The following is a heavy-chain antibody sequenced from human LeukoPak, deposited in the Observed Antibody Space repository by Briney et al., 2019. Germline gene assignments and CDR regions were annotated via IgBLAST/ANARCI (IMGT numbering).Heavy chain of an antibody. CDR2: ISADSGNT. CDR3: ARVGYSSSWYDDY. J-gene: IGHJ4*02. D-gene: IGHD6-13*01. Sequence: ASVKVSCKASGGTFSSYAISWVRQAPGQGLEWMGWISADSGNTNYAQMLQGRVTMTTDTSTSTAYMELRGLRSDDTAVYYGARVGYSSSWYDDYWGQGTLVTVSS. V-gene: IGHV1-18*01. CDR1: GGTFSSYA.